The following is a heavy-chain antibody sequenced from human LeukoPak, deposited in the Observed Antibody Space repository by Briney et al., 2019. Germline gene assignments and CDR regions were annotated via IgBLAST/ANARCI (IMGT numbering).Heavy chain of an antibody. Sequence: PGGSLRLSCAASGFPFSSYGMHWVRQAPGKGLEWVAFIRYDGSNKYYAESVKGRSTISRDNSKNTLYLQMNSLRAEDTAVYSCAKPEWELRYFDYWGQGTLVTVSS. CDR3: AKPEWELRYFDY. CDR1: GFPFSSYG. D-gene: IGHD1-26*01. V-gene: IGHV3-30*02. J-gene: IGHJ4*02. CDR2: IRYDGSNK.